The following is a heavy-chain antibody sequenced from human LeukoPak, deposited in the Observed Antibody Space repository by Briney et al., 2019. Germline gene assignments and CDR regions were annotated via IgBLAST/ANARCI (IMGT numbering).Heavy chain of an antibody. CDR2: IYYSGST. Sequence: SETLSLTCTVSGGSISSYYWSWIRQPPGKGLEWIGYIYYSGSTNYNPSLKSRVTISVDTSKNQFSLKLSSVTAADTAVYNCAREGYYGGNRPIDYWGQGTLVTVSS. J-gene: IGHJ4*02. D-gene: IGHD4-23*01. CDR3: AREGYYGGNRPIDY. V-gene: IGHV4-59*01. CDR1: GGSISSYY.